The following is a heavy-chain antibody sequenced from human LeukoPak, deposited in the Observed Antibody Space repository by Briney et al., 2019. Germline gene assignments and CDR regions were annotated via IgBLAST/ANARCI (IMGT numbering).Heavy chain of an antibody. CDR1: GFTFSSYG. CDR3: ARDLGQYYDTSDNWFDP. J-gene: IGHJ5*02. D-gene: IGHD3-22*01. Sequence: PGGSLRLSCAASGFTFSSYGMHWVRQAPGKGLEWVAFIRYDGSNKCYADSVKGRFTISRDNSKNTLYLQMNSLRAEDTAVYYCARDLGQYYDTSDNWFDPWGQGTLVTVSS. CDR2: IRYDGSNK. V-gene: IGHV3-30*02.